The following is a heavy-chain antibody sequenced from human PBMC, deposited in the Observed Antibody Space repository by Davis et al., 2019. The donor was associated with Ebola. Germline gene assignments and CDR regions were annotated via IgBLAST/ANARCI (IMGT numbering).Heavy chain of an antibody. D-gene: IGHD3-22*01. Sequence: GGSLRLSCKASGYSFINYWIGWVRQMPGKGLEWMAIIHPGDSGTRYSPSFQGQVTISADRSTNTAYLQWSSLQAADTAMYYCARHRDYDDADRHFQYYFDYWGQGTLVTVSS. CDR1: GYSFINYW. V-gene: IGHV5-51*01. CDR3: ARHRDYDDADRHFQYYFDY. J-gene: IGHJ4*02. CDR2: IHPGDSGT.